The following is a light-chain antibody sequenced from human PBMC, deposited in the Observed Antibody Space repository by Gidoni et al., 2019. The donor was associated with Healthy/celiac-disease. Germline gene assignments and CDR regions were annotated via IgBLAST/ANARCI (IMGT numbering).Light chain of an antibody. Sequence: DIVMTQSPDSLAVSLGERATINCKSSQSVLYSSNNKNYLAWYPQKPGQPPKLLIYWASTRESGVPDRFSGSGSGTDFPLTISSLQAEDVAVYYCQQYYSTPPTFGQGTKVEIK. CDR3: QQYYSTPPT. V-gene: IGKV4-1*01. J-gene: IGKJ1*01. CDR1: QSVLYSSNNKNY. CDR2: WAS.